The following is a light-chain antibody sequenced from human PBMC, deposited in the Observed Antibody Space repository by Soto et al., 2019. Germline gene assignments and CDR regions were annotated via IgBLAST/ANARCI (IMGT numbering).Light chain of an antibody. CDR2: VPF. J-gene: IGKJ2*01. CDR1: LSISNW. Sequence: IQITKSPSTLSASVGDRVTITCRASLSISNWLAWYQQRPGNAPNLLIFVPFSLDSGVPSRFGGSGSGTEFTLTISDLQPDDFATYYCQHYSTSSPYTFGQGTTLEIK. CDR3: QHYSTSSPYT. V-gene: IGKV1-5*01.